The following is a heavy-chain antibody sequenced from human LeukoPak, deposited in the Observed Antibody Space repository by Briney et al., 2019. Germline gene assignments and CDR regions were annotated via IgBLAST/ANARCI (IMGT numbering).Heavy chain of an antibody. J-gene: IGHJ4*02. CDR3: ARDNHDSYDY. Sequence: SETLSLTCTVSGGYINSYYWTWMRQPPGKGLEWIGYIYYSRSTNYNPSLKSRVTISVDTSKNQFSLKLSSVTAADTAVYYCARDNHDSYDYWGQGTLVTVSS. D-gene: IGHD3-22*01. CDR2: IYYSRST. CDR1: GGYINSYY. V-gene: IGHV4-59*01.